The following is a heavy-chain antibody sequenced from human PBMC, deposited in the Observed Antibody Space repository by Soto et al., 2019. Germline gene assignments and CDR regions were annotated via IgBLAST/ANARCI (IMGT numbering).Heavy chain of an antibody. Sequence: PSETLSLTCGVSGGSISSRNWLSWVRQPPGKGLEWIGQIFHTGSTDYNPSLKSRVTISLDKPKNQISLRVTSVTAADTALYYCASGDFSHFDSWGQGTLVTVSS. V-gene: IGHV4-4*02. D-gene: IGHD4-17*01. J-gene: IGHJ4*02. CDR3: ASGDFSHFDS. CDR1: GGSISSRNW. CDR2: IFHTGST.